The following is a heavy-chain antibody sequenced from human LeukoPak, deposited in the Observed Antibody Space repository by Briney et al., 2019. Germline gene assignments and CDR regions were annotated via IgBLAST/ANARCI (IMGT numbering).Heavy chain of an antibody. CDR1: GGSFIGYH. CDR3: ARDPTTVVTLPYYFDF. Sequence: SETLSLTCAVYGGSFIGYHWNWIRQSPEKGLEWIGEINHRGHTNYNPSLESRVTISVDTSKNQFSLKLRSVTAADTAVYYCARDPTTVVTLPYYFDFWGPGTLVTVSS. J-gene: IGHJ4*02. D-gene: IGHD4-23*01. V-gene: IGHV4-34*01. CDR2: INHRGHT.